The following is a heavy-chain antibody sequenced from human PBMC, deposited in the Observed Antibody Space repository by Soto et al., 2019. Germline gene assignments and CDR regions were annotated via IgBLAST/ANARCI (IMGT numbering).Heavy chain of an antibody. D-gene: IGHD5-18*01. CDR3: ARRGGYSYGLYYYYYYGMDV. V-gene: IGHV5-51*01. CDR1: GYSFTSYW. Sequence: GESLKISCKGSGYSFTSYWIGWVRQMPGKGLEWMGIIYPGDSDTRYSPSFQGQVTISADKSISTAYLQRSSLKASDTAMYYCARRGGYSYGLYYYYYYGMDVWGQGTTVTVSS. CDR2: IYPGDSDT. J-gene: IGHJ6*02.